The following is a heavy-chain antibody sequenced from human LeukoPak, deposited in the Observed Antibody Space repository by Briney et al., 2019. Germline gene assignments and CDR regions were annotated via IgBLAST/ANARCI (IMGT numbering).Heavy chain of an antibody. CDR1: GVTFSSYS. CDR2: VSSSSSTI. Sequence: WGTLTLTCTASGVTFSSYSFNWVRLPQGPGQGRVSFVSSSSSTIYYADSVKGRFTISRDNAKNSLYLQMNSLRAEDTAVYYCARDPRGRDYYYYMDVWGKGTTVTVSS. CDR3: ARDPRGRDYYYYMDV. J-gene: IGHJ6*03. V-gene: IGHV3-48*01. D-gene: IGHD2-15*01.